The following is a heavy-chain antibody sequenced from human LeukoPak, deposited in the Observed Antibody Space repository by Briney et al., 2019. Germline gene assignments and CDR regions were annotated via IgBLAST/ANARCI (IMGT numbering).Heavy chain of an antibody. CDR1: GFTVSSNY. V-gene: IGHV3-66*01. Sequence: GGSLRLSCAAPGFTVSSNYMNWFRQAPGKGLEWVSVIYTSDTTYYADSVKGRFTISRDNSKNTLYLHMNNLRAEDTAVYYCARRTYYYSSGSWASDYWGQGTLVTVSS. D-gene: IGHD3-10*01. J-gene: IGHJ4*02. CDR2: IYTSDTT. CDR3: ARRTYYYSSGSWASDY.